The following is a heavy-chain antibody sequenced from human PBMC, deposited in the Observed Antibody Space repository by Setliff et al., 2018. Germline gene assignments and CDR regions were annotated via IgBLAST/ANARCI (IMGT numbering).Heavy chain of an antibody. D-gene: IGHD6-25*01. CDR3: ARDSGYFDY. CDR2: IYSGGST. V-gene: IGHV3-53*01. J-gene: IGHJ4*02. Sequence: GESLKISCAVSGFTVSSNYMSWVRQAPGKGLEWVSVIYSGGSTYYADSVKGRFTISRDNSKNTLYLQMNSLRAEDTAVYYCARDSGYFDYWGQGTLVTVSS. CDR1: GFTVSSNY.